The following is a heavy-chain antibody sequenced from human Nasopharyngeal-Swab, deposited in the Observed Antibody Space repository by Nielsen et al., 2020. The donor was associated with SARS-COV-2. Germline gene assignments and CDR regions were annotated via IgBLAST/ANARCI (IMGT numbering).Heavy chain of an antibody. CDR1: GFTFSSYG. D-gene: IGHD5-12*01. CDR3: AKGLEVATADY. J-gene: IGHJ4*02. Sequence: GASLELSWAGCGFTFSSYGMHWVRQAPGKGLEWVAVISYDGSNKYYADSVKGRFTISRDNSKNTLYLQMNSLRAEDTAVYYCAKGLEVATADYWGQGTLVTVSS. CDR2: ISYDGSNK. V-gene: IGHV3-30*18.